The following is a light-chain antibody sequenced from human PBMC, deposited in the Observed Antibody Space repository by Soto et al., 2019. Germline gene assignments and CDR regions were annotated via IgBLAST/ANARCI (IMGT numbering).Light chain of an antibody. J-gene: IGLJ1*01. CDR3: SSYTSSSTPHYV. CDR2: DVR. V-gene: IGLV2-14*01. Sequence: QSSLTQPASVSGSPGQSITISCTGTSSDVGAYNYVSWYQQHPGKAPKLMIYDVRKRPSGISNRFSGSKSGNTASLTISGLQAEDESDYFCSSYTSSSTPHYVFGTGTKVTVL. CDR1: SSDVGAYNY.